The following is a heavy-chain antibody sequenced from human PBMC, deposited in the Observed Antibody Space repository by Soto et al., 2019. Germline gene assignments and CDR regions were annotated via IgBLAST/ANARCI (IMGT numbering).Heavy chain of an antibody. CDR2: ISHEGCTQ. Sequence: QVQLAESGGGVVQPGGSLRLSCAASGFTFSDYGIDWIRQAPGKGLEGVAVISHEGCTQYYADSVRGGFTVSSDNSSTLSYLQLYSMSPGDTAVYFCATEGSTKVSRWVDYWGQGTLVTVSS. J-gene: IGHJ4*02. CDR3: ATEGSTKVSRWVDY. CDR1: GFTFSDYG. D-gene: IGHD4-17*01. V-gene: IGHV3-30*03.